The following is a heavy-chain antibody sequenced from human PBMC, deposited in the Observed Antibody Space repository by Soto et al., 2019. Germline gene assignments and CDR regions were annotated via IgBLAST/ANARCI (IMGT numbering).Heavy chain of an antibody. V-gene: IGHV3-33*01. D-gene: IGHD1-26*01. CDR3: ASDLVGASDSYGLDV. J-gene: IGHJ6*02. CDR2: IWHDGNNK. Sequence: GGSLKISCAASGLTFSNYGVHWVRQDPGKGLEWVAIIWHDGNNKYYADSVRGRFIISRDNSKNRLYLQMNSLRAEDTAVYYCASDLVGASDSYGLDVWGQGTPVTVSS. CDR1: GLTFSNYG.